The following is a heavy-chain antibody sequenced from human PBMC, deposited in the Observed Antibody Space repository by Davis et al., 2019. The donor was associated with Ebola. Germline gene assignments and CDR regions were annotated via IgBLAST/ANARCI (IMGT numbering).Heavy chain of an antibody. CDR1: GFTFSSYS. Sequence: GESLKISCAASGFTFSSYSMNWVRQAPGKGLEWVLSISSSSSYIYYADSVKGRFTISRDNAKNSLYLQMNSLRAEDTAVYYGAREDQLLMDLWFDPWGQGTLGTGSS. CDR3: AREDQLLMDLWFDP. J-gene: IGHJ5*02. V-gene: IGHV3-21*01. D-gene: IGHD2-2*01. CDR2: ISSSSSYI.